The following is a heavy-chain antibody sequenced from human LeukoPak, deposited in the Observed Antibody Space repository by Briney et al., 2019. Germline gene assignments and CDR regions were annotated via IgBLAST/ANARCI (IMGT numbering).Heavy chain of an antibody. CDR2: IKQDGSEK. CDR1: GFTFSSYA. Sequence: GGSLRLSCAASGFTFSSYAMSWVRQAPGKGLEWVANIKQDGSEKYYVDSVKGRFTISRDNAKNSLYLQMNSLRAEDTAVYYCARKAGSRLFDYWGQGTLVTVSS. V-gene: IGHV3-7*01. J-gene: IGHJ4*02. CDR3: ARKAGSRLFDY.